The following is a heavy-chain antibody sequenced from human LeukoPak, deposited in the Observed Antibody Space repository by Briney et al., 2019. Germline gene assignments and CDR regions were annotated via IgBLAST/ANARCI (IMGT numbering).Heavy chain of an antibody. CDR2: IYYTGTMYYNPSSGTT. D-gene: IGHD5-18*01. J-gene: IGHJ4*02. Sequence: SETLSLTCTVSGGSISGSAYYWGWIRQPPGKGLEWIGSIYYTGTMYYNPSSGTTYYNPSLESRVTISVDTSKNQFSLKLSSVTAADTAVYYCARGRSGGPYSYGAKRGEIDYWGQGTLVTVSS. V-gene: IGHV4-39*07. CDR1: GGSISGSAYY. CDR3: ARGRSGGPYSYGAKRGEIDY.